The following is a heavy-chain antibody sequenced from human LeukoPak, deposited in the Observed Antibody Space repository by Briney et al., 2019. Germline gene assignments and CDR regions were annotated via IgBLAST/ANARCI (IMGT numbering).Heavy chain of an antibody. CDR3: ARETVTTDYYGMDV. D-gene: IGHD4-17*01. Sequence: GGSLRLSCAASGFTFSSYAMHWVRQAPGKGLEWVAVISYDGSNKYYADSVKGRFTISRDNSKNTLYLQMNSLRAEDTAVYYCARETVTTDYYGMDVWGHGATVTVSS. CDR1: GFTFSSYA. J-gene: IGHJ6*02. CDR2: ISYDGSNK. V-gene: IGHV3-30-3*01.